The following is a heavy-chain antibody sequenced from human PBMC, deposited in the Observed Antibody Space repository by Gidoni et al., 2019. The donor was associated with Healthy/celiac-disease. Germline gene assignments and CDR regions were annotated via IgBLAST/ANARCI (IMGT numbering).Heavy chain of an antibody. CDR1: GFTFDAYA. V-gene: IGHV3-9*01. CDR3: AKDMFSFASMDRDWYFDL. J-gene: IGHJ2*01. D-gene: IGHD3-16*02. CDR2: ISWNSGSI. Sequence: EVQLVESGGGLVQPGRSLRLSCAASGFTFDAYAMHWVRLAPGKGLEWVSGISWNSGSIGYADSVKGRFTSSRDNAKNSMYLQMNSLRAEDTALYYCAKDMFSFASMDRDWYFDLWGRGTLVTVSS.